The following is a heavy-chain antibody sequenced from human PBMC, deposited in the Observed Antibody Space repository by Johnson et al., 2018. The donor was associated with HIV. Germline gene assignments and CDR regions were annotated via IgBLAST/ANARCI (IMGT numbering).Heavy chain of an antibody. V-gene: IGHV3-23*04. CDR3: AKALRIFGSGVKEAFDI. J-gene: IGHJ3*02. CDR1: GFTFSSYA. D-gene: IGHD3-10*01. CDR2: ISGSGGST. Sequence: QLVESGGGLVQPGGSLRLSCVASGFTFSSYAMTWVRQAPGKGLEWVSSISGSGGSTFYADSVKGRFTISRDNSKNTLYLQMNSLRAEDTAVYYCAKALRIFGSGVKEAFDIWGQGTMVTVSS.